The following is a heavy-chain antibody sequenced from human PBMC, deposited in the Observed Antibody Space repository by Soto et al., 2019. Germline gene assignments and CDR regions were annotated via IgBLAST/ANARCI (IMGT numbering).Heavy chain of an antibody. CDR2: ISGSGDTT. D-gene: IGHD1-26*01. CDR3: AKDRVGTFYYYDMDV. V-gene: IGHV3-23*01. CDR1: SYA. Sequence: SYAMIWVRQAPGKGLEWVSTISGSGDTTYYADYVKGRFTISRDSPKNTLYLQMNSLRAEGTAVYYFAKDRVGTFYYYDMDVWGKGSKVTASS. J-gene: IGHJ6*04.